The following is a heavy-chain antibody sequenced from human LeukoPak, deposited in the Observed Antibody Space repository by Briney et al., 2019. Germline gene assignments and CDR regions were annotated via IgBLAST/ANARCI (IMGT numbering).Heavy chain of an antibody. Sequence: GGSLRLSCAASGFTFSDCWMSWVHQAPGKGLEWVANIQQDGSEKYYVDSVKGRFTISRDNAKKSLFLQVSSLRGEDTAVYYCARDRGFSYGIDFWGQGTLVTVSS. D-gene: IGHD5-18*01. CDR2: IQQDGSEK. J-gene: IGHJ4*02. CDR1: GFTFSDCW. V-gene: IGHV3-7*04. CDR3: ARDRGFSYGIDF.